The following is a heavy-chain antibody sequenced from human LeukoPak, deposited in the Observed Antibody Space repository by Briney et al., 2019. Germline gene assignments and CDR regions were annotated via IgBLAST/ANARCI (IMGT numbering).Heavy chain of an antibody. CDR3: AATGYSSHWVDY. V-gene: IGHV5-51*01. Sequence: GESLKISRKLSGYSLTSYWLGWARQMPGKGLEWMGIINPGRSETQYSPSFQGQVTISVDRSITTAYLQWSSLAVSDTATYYCAATGYSSHWVDYWGQGSLVTVSS. J-gene: IGHJ4*02. D-gene: IGHD6-13*01. CDR1: GYSLTSYW. CDR2: INPGRSET.